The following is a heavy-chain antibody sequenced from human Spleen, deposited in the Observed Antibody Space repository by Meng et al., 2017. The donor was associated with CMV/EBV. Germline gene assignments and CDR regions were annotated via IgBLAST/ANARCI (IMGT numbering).Heavy chain of an antibody. Sequence: ASVKVSCKASGSTFTDHYIHWVRQPPGQGLEWMGWINANNGATHYAQNFQGRLTVTRDTSISTAYMDLNRLRSDDTAAYYCASTPITARPYQFDYWGQGTLVTVSS. D-gene: IGHD6-6*01. CDR3: ASTPITARPYQFDY. CDR1: GSTFTDHY. CDR2: INANNGAT. V-gene: IGHV1-2*02. J-gene: IGHJ4*02.